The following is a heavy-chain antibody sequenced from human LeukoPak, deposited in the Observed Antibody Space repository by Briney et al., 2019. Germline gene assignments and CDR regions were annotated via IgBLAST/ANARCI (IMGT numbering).Heavy chain of an antibody. CDR1: GDSTSSDRYY. CDR3: ASWATIFGVVVDY. Sequence: PSETLSLTCAISGDSTSSDRYYGGWVRQPPGKGLEWIGNIYYSGSTYYNPSLKSRVTMSVDTSKNQFSLKLSSVTAADTAVYYCASWATIFGVVVDYWGQGTLVTVSS. CDR2: IYYSGST. D-gene: IGHD3-3*01. J-gene: IGHJ4*02. V-gene: IGHV4-39*01.